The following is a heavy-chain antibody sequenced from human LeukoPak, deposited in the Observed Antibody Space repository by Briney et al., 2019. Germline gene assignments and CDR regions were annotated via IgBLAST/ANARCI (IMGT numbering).Heavy chain of an antibody. J-gene: IGHJ4*02. D-gene: IGHD5/OR15-5a*01. CDR1: GYTFTTYG. Sequence: ASVKVSCKASGYTFTTYGISWVRQAPGQGLEWMGWIGAYNGNTNYAQKLQGRVTMTPDTSTSTAYMELRSLRSDDTAVYYCARGKASQSTNYFDYWGQGTLVTVSS. CDR3: ARGKASQSTNYFDY. V-gene: IGHV1-18*01. CDR2: IGAYNGNT.